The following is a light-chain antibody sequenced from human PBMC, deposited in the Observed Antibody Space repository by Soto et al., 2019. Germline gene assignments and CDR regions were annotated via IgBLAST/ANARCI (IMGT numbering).Light chain of an antibody. J-gene: IGLJ2*01. CDR1: SSNIGSNT. CDR3: AAWDDSLSSLV. Sequence: QSVLAQPPSASGTPGQRVSISCSGSSSNIGSNTVNWYQQLPGTTPKLLIYNSNQRPSGVPDRFSGSKSGTSASLAISGLQSEDEAAYYCAAWDDSLSSLVFGGGTKLTVL. CDR2: NSN. V-gene: IGLV1-44*01.